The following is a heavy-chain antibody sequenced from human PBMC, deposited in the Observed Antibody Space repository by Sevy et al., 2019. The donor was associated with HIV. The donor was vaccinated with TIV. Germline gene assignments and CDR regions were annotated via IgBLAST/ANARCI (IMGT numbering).Heavy chain of an antibody. V-gene: IGHV3-30*18. D-gene: IGHD2-21*01. CDR3: AKGGFKYGGNDCFTQ. J-gene: IGHJ4*02. Sequence: GGSLRLSCATSGFTFSGHGMHWVRHAPGKGLEWLAVISHDGRSTFDAASVKGRFIISRDNSKNTLFLQMNSLTAADTAVYYCAKGGFKYGGNDCFTQWGQGTLVTVSS. CDR1: GFTFSGHG. CDR2: ISHDGRST.